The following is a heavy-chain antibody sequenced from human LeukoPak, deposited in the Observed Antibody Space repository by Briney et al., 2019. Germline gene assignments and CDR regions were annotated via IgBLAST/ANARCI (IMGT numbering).Heavy chain of an antibody. V-gene: IGHV3-23*01. Sequence: GGSLRLSCAASGFTFSSYAMSWVRRAPGKGLEWVSAISGSGGSTYYADSVKGRFTISRDNSKNTLYLQMNSLRAEDTAVYYCAKDRSMIVVVKVFDYWGQGTLVTVSS. CDR3: AKDRSMIVVVKVFDY. CDR2: ISGSGGST. CDR1: GFTFSSYA. D-gene: IGHD3-22*01. J-gene: IGHJ4*02.